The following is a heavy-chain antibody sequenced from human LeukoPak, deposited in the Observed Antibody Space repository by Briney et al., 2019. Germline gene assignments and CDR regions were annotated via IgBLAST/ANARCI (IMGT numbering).Heavy chain of an antibody. D-gene: IGHD6-19*01. V-gene: IGHV4-34*01. CDR1: GGSFSGYY. J-gene: IGHJ4*02. Sequence: SETLSLTCAVYGGSFSGYYWSWIRQPPGKGLEWIGEINHSGSTNYNPSLKSRVTISVDTSKNQFSLKLSSVTAADTAVYYCARRGYSSGHYYFDYWGQGTLVTVSS. CDR2: INHSGST. CDR3: ARRGYSSGHYYFDY.